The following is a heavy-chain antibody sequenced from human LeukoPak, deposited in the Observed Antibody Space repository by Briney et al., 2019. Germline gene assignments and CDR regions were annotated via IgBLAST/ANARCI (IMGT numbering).Heavy chain of an antibody. CDR3: ATTYDILTGSPTFDY. D-gene: IGHD3-9*01. Sequence: GGSLRLSCAASGFTFSSYAMSWVRQAPGKGLEWVSAISGSGGSTYYADSVKGRFTISRDNSKNTLYLQMNSLRAEDTAVYYCATTYDILTGSPTFDYWGQGTLVTVSS. V-gene: IGHV3-23*01. CDR2: ISGSGGST. J-gene: IGHJ4*02. CDR1: GFTFSSYA.